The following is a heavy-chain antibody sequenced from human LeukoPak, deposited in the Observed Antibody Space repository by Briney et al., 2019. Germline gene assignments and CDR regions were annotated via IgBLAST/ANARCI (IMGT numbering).Heavy chain of an antibody. V-gene: IGHV4-4*08. CDR3: VRDWLEVAGTWGAFDI. CDR2: MYISGSI. J-gene: IGHJ3*02. D-gene: IGHD6-19*01. CDR1: GGSIRSYC. Sequence: PAEPLSLTCTVSGGSIRSYCWSWIRQPPGKGLEGIGYMYISGSINYQPSLKRPVTISLDTSKNQFSLMLTSVPAADTAVYYCVRDWLEVAGTWGAFDIWGQGTMVTVSS.